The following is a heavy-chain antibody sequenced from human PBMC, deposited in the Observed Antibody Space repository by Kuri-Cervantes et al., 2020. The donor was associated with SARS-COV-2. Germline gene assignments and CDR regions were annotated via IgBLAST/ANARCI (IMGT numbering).Heavy chain of an antibody. V-gene: IGHV3-30*02. CDR3: AKGPGGYSGSYPAAY. D-gene: IGHD1-26*01. CDR1: GFTFSSYG. CDR2: IRYDGSNK. Sequence: GESLKISCAASGFTFSSYGMHWVRQAPGKGLEWVAFIRYDGSNKYYADSVKGRFTISRDNSKNTLYLQMNSLRAEDTAVYYCAKGPGGYSGSYPAAYWGQGTRVT. J-gene: IGHJ4*02.